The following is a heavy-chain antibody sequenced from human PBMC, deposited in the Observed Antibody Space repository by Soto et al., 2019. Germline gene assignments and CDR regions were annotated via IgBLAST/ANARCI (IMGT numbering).Heavy chain of an antibody. CDR1: GGSISSGGYY. V-gene: IGHV4-31*03. D-gene: IGHD3-10*01. CDR2: IYYSGST. CDR3: ARDRPHYGLDY. J-gene: IGHJ4*02. Sequence: PSETLSLTCTVSGGSISSGGYYWSWIRQHPGKGLEWIGYIYYSGSTYYNPSLKSRVTISVDTSKNQFSLKLSSVTAADTAVYYCARDRPHYGLDYWGQGTLVTVSS.